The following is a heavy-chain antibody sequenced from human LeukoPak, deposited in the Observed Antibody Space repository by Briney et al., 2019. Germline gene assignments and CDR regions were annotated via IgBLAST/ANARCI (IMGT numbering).Heavy chain of an antibody. CDR1: GGSFSGYY. D-gene: IGHD6-13*01. Sequence: SETLSLTCAVYGGSFSGYYWSWIRQPPGKGLEWIGEINHSGSTNYNPSLKSRVTISVDTSKNQFSLKLSSVTAADTAVYYCARGQRQQLPTRGVYYYYGMDVWGQGTTVTVSS. J-gene: IGHJ6*02. CDR3: ARGQRQQLPTRGVYYYYGMDV. V-gene: IGHV4-34*01. CDR2: INHSGST.